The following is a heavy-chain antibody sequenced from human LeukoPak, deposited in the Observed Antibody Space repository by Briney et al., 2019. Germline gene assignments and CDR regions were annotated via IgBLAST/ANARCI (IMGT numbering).Heavy chain of an antibody. CDR3: ARHEPGDGSGWGFFDY. J-gene: IGHJ4*02. CDR1: GGSISSYY. Sequence: SETLSLTCTVSGGSISSYYWSWIRQPPGKGLEWIGYIYYSGSTNYNPSLKSRVTISVDTSKNQFSLKVSSVTAADTAVYYCARHEPGDGSGWGFFDYWGQGTLVTVSS. D-gene: IGHD6-19*01. CDR2: IYYSGST. V-gene: IGHV4-59*08.